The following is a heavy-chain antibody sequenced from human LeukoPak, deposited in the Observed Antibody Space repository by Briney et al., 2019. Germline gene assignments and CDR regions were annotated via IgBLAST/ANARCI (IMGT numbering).Heavy chain of an antibody. CDR3: ARDIASPDDDFWSGYRTAGFDY. Sequence: PGGSLRLSCAASGFTFSSYAMHWVRQAPGKGLEWVAVISYDGSNKYYADSVKGRFTISRDNSKNTLYLQMNSLRAEDTAVYYCARDIASPDDDFWSGYRTAGFDYWGQGTLVTVSS. V-gene: IGHV3-30-3*01. CDR1: GFTFSSYA. J-gene: IGHJ4*02. CDR2: ISYDGSNK. D-gene: IGHD3-3*01.